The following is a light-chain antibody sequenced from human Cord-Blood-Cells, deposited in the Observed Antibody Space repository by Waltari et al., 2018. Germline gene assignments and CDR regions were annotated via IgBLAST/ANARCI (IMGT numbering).Light chain of an antibody. Sequence: DIQMTQSPSSLSASVGDIVTITCRASQGISNYLSWYQQKPGKVPKLLIYAASTLQSGVPSRFSGSGSGSDFTLTISSLQPEDVATYYCQKYNSALSITFGQGTRLEIK. CDR2: AAS. J-gene: IGKJ5*01. V-gene: IGKV1-27*01. CDR1: QGISNY. CDR3: QKYNSALSIT.